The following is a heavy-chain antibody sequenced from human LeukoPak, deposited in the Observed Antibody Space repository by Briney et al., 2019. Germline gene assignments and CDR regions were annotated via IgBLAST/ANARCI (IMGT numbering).Heavy chain of an antibody. CDR1: GGTFSSYA. V-gene: IGHV1-69*04. J-gene: IGHJ4*02. Sequence: GSSVKVSCKASGGTFSSYAISWVRQAPGQGLEWMGRIIPILGIANYAQKFQGRVTITADKSTSTAYMELSSLRSEDTAVYYCATGGCSGGSCYTGRYYFDYWGQGTLVTVSS. CDR3: ATGGCSGGSCYTGRYYFDY. D-gene: IGHD2-15*01. CDR2: IIPILGIA.